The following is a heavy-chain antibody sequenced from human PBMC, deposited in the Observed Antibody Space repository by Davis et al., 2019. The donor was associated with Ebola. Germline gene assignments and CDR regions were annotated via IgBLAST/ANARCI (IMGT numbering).Heavy chain of an antibody. D-gene: IGHD3/OR15-3a*01. CDR2: IFAYNGNT. CDR1: GYTFTNYY. Sequence: AASVKVSCKASGYTFTNYYMHWVRQAPGQGLEWMGWIFAYNGNTNYAQKLQGRVTLTTETSTRTAYRELRSLRSDDTAVYYCARGPMMFAADIWGQGTMVIVSS. CDR3: ARGPMMFAADI. J-gene: IGHJ3*02. V-gene: IGHV1-18*04.